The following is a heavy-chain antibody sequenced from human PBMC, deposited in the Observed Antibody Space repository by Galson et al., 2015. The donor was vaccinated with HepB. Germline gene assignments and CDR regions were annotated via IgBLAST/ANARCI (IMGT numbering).Heavy chain of an antibody. CDR1: GFTFSSYW. V-gene: IGHV3-7*01. D-gene: IGHD5-24*01. CDR2: IKQDGSEK. J-gene: IGHJ4*02. CDR3: ARVGAGWLQYYFDY. Sequence: SLRLSCAASGFTFSSYWMSWVRQAPGKGLEWVANIKQDGSEKYYVDSVKGRFTISRDNAKNSLYLQMNSLRAEDTAVYYCARVGAGWLQYYFDYWGQGTLVTVSS.